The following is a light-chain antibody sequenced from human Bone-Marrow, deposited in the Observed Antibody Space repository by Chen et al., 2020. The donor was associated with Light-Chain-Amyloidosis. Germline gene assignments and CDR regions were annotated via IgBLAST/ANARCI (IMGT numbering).Light chain of an antibody. Sequence: YVLTQPSSVSVAPGQTATIAGGGNNLGSTSVHWYQQTPGQAPLLVVYDDRDRPSGIPERLSGSNSGNTATLTISRVEAGDEADYYCQVWDRSSDRPVFGGGTKLTVL. CDR2: DDR. CDR3: QVWDRSSDRPV. J-gene: IGLJ3*02. V-gene: IGLV3-21*02. CDR1: NLGSTS.